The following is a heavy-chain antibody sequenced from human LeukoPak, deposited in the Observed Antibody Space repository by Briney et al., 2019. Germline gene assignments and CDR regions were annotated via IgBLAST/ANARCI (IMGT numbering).Heavy chain of an antibody. CDR1: GFTFSSYS. CDR2: IKSKTAGGTT. V-gene: IGHV3-15*01. Sequence: GGSLRLSCAASGFTFSSYSMNWVRQAPGKGLEWVGRIKSKTAGGTTDYAAPVKGRFTISRDESENTLYLQMNSLKSEDTAVYYCTTGGYVWGQGTLVTVSS. CDR3: TTGGYV. D-gene: IGHD5-12*01. J-gene: IGHJ4*02.